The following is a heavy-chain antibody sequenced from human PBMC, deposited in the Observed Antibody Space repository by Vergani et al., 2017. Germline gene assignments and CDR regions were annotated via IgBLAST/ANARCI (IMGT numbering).Heavy chain of an antibody. D-gene: IGHD3-3*01. CDR3: AIGRESPYYDFWSGYSTTDAFDI. CDR2: INQSGST. J-gene: IGHJ3*02. Sequence: QVQLQQWGAGLLKSSETLSLTCAVYGGSFSGYYWSWIRQPPGQGLEWIGEINQSGSTNYYPSLKSRVTISVDTSTTQFSLKRSSVTAADTPVYYCAIGRESPYYDFWSGYSTTDAFDIWGQGTMVTVSS. V-gene: IGHV4-34*01. CDR1: GGSFSGYY.